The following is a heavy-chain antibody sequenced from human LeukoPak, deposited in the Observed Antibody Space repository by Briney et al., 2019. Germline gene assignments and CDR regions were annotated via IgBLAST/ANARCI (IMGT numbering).Heavy chain of an antibody. Sequence: PGGSLRLSCAASGFTFSDYYMSWIRQAPGKGLEWVSYISSSGSTIYYADSVKGRFTISRDNAKNSLYLQMNSLRAEDTAVYYCARSDFHAIRSPFDYWGQGTLVTVSS. CDR2: ISSSGSTI. V-gene: IGHV3-11*04. CDR1: GFTFSDYY. J-gene: IGHJ4*02. CDR3: ARSDFHAIRSPFDY. D-gene: IGHD2-21*01.